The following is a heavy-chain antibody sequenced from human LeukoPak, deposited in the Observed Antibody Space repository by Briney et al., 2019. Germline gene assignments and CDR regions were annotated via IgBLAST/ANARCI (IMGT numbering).Heavy chain of an antibody. CDR1: GFTFSSYA. CDR2: ISYDGSNK. J-gene: IGHJ4*02. D-gene: IGHD2-2*01. CDR3: AKAFIRIVVVPAAHSFDY. Sequence: PGGSLRLSCAASGFTFSSYAMHWVRQAPGKGLEWVAVISYDGSNKYYADSVKGRFTISRDNSKNTLYLQMNSLRAEDTAVYYCAKAFIRIVVVPAAHSFDYWGQGTLVTVSS. V-gene: IGHV3-30-3*01.